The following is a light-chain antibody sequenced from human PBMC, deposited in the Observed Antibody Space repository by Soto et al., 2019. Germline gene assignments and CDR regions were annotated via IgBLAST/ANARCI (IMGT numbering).Light chain of an antibody. J-gene: IGKJ3*01. V-gene: IGKV3-20*01. CDR1: QSVSSSY. CDR3: QQYGSSTIT. CDR2: GAT. Sequence: ELALTPSPGTLSLSPAAIATLSCRASQSVSSSYLAWYQQKPRQAPLLLVYGATSRTTGIPDWISGSGSGTDFTLTISRLEDEDVAVYYCQQYGSSTITFGPGTKVEIK.